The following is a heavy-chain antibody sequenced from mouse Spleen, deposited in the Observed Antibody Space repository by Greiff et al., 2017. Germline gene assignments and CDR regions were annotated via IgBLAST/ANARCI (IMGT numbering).Heavy chain of an antibody. J-gene: IGHJ4*01. CDR2: IWSGGST. CDR1: GFSLTSYG. CDR3: ASHRFTPYYAMDY. V-gene: IGHV2-2*01. Sequence: QVHVKQSGPGLVQPSQSLSITCTVSGFSLTSYGVHWVRQSPGKGLEWLGVIWSGGSTDYNAAFISRLSISKDNSKSQVFFKMNSLQADDTAIYYCASHRFTPYYAMDYWGQGTSVTVSS. D-gene: IGHD2-14*01.